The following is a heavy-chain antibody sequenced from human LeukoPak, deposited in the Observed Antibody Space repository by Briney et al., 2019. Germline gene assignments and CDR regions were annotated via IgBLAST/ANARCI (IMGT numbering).Heavy chain of an antibody. CDR2: IIPIFGTA. CDR3: ARPGGDYYDSSGWIDY. D-gene: IGHD3-22*01. CDR1: GGTFSSYA. V-gene: IGHV1-69*06. J-gene: IGHJ4*02. Sequence: HRASVKVSCKASGGTFSSYAISWVRQAPGQGLEWMGGIIPIFGTANYAQKFQGRVTITADKSTSTAYMELSSLRSEDTAVYYCARPGGDYYDSSGWIDYWGQGTLVTVSS.